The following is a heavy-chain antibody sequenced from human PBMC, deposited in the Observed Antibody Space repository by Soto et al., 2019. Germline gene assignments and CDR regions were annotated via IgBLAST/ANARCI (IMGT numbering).Heavy chain of an antibody. CDR3: ARDRVTLYDFWSGYRSSGYYYYYYGMDV. J-gene: IGHJ6*02. CDR2: INPNSGGT. CDR1: GYTFTGYY. D-gene: IGHD3-3*01. Sequence: ASVKVSCKASGYTFTGYYMHWVRQAPGQGLEWMGWINPNSGGTNYAQKFQGWVTMTRDTSISTAHMELSRLRSDDTAVYYCARDRVTLYDFWSGYRSSGYYYYYYGMDVWGQGTKVTVSS. V-gene: IGHV1-2*04.